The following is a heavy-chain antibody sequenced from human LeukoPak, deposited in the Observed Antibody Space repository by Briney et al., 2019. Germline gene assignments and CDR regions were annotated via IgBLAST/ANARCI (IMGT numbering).Heavy chain of an antibody. CDR1: GFTFSSYS. CDR3: ARDMGGGWYYYYYGMDV. V-gene: IGHV3-48*01. D-gene: IGHD6-19*01. Sequence: GGSLRLSCAASGFTFSSYSMNWVRQAPGKGLEWVSYISSSSSTIYYADSVKGRFTFSRDNAKNSLYLQMNSLGAEDTAVYYCARDMGGGWYYYYYGMDVWGQGTTVTVSS. CDR2: ISSSSSTI. J-gene: IGHJ6*02.